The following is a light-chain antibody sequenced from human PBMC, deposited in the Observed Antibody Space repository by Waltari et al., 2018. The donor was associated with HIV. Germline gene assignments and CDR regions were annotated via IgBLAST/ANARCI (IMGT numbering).Light chain of an antibody. J-gene: IGKJ1*01. CDR3: MQALQIPWT. V-gene: IGKV2-28*01. Sequence: IVVTQSPLSLPVTPGEPASISCTSNQSLLYKNGYNYLDWYLQKPGQSPQLLIYFGSHRASGVPDRFSGSGSGTHFTLKISKLQTEDVGVYYCMQALQIPWTIGLGTKVEIK. CDR2: FGS. CDR1: QSLLYKNGYNY.